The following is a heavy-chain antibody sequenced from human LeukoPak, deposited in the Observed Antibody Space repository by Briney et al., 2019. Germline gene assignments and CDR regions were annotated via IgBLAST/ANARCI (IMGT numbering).Heavy chain of an antibody. Sequence: SVKVSCKASGGTFSSYAISWVRQAPGQGLEWMGRIIPVLGIANYAQKFQGRVTITADKSTSTAYMELSSLRSEDTAVYYCARARYCSSTSCYREGAFDIWGQGTMVTVSS. V-gene: IGHV1-69*04. CDR1: GGTFSSYA. CDR3: ARARYCSSTSCYREGAFDI. J-gene: IGHJ3*02. D-gene: IGHD2-2*02. CDR2: IIPVLGIA.